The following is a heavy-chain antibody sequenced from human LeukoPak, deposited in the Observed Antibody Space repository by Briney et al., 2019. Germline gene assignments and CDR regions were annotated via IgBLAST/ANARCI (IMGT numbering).Heavy chain of an antibody. Sequence: SETLSLTCTVSGGSISGFHWSWIRQPPGKRLEWIGYIHYSGSTDYNPSLKSRVTISVDTSKNQFSLKLSSVTAADTAVYYCTRHLDYYGSGSYEYWGQGTLVTVSS. D-gene: IGHD3-10*01. V-gene: IGHV4-59*08. CDR2: IHYSGST. J-gene: IGHJ4*02. CDR3: TRHLDYYGSGSYEY. CDR1: GGSISGFH.